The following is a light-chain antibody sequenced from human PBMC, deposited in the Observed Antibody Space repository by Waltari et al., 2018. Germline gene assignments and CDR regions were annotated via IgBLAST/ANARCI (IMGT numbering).Light chain of an antibody. V-gene: IGLV2-14*01. J-gene: IGLJ3*02. CDR1: SSDVGGYNH. CDR2: EVS. Sequence: QSALTQPASVSGSPGQSITISCTGTSSDVGGYNHVSWYQQLPGKTPNLIISEVSNRPSGISHRFSGSKSGYAASLTISGLPAEDDADYYCTSYTSISTRVFGGGTKLTVL. CDR3: TSYTSISTRV.